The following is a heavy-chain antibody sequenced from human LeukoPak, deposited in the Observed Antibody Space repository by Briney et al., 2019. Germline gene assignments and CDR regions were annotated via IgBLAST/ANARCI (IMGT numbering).Heavy chain of an antibody. J-gene: IGHJ4*02. D-gene: IGHD1-26*01. Sequence: QPGGSLRLSCAASGFTFSSYAMSWVRQAPGKGLEWVAVISYDGSNKYYADSVKGRFTISRDNSKNTLYLQMNSLRAEDTAVYYCAKDLGMEWELPPGGFDYWGQGTLVTVSS. V-gene: IGHV3-30*18. CDR2: ISYDGSNK. CDR3: AKDLGMEWELPPGGFDY. CDR1: GFTFSSYA.